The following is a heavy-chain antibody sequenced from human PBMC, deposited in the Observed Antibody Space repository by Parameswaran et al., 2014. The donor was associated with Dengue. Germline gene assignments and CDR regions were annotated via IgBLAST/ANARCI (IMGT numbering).Heavy chain of an antibody. V-gene: IGHV3-15*01. CDR1: GLTLANAW. CDR2: VKSKIDGETI. D-gene: IGHD3-16*01. CDR3: TTGPGGDRRS. Sequence: AGGSLRLSCAASGLTLANAWMTWVRQAPGKGLEWVGRVKSKIDGETIDYAAPVKGRFTISRDDSKNTLYLQMNSLKDEDTAVYYCTTGPGGDRRSWGQGALVTVSS. J-gene: IGHJ5*02.